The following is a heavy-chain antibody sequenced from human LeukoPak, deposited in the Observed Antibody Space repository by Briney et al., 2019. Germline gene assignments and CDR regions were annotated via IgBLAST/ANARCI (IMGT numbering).Heavy chain of an antibody. J-gene: IGHJ6*03. CDR3: ARGNLRYKWAAPDVRKFYYFYYMDV. CDR2: VQHSGSS. CDR1: GGSFNDYY. D-gene: IGHD1-20*01. Sequence: SETLSLTRAVHGGSFNDYYWNWIRQSPGRGLEWIGEVQHSGSSKYNPSLKSRLSISLDTSKNQFSLSLNSVVAADTAVYYCARGNLRYKWAAPDVRKFYYFYYMDVWGEGTTAIVTS. V-gene: IGHV4-34*01.